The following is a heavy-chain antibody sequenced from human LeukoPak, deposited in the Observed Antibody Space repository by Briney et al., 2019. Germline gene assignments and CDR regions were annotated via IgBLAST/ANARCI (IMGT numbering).Heavy chain of an antibody. J-gene: IGHJ6*03. CDR2: ISSSGSTI. D-gene: IGHD3-10*02. Sequence: GGSLRLSCEASGFTFKNAWMIWVRQAPGKGLEWVSYISSSGSTIYYADSVKGRFTISRDNAKNSLYLQMNSLRAEDTAVYYCAELGITMIGGVWGKGTTVTISS. V-gene: IGHV3-48*04. CDR1: GFTFKNAW. CDR3: AELGITMIGGV.